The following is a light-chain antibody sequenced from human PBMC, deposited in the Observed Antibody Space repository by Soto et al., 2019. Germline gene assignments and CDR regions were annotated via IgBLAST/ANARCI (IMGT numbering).Light chain of an antibody. CDR2: EVN. V-gene: IGLV2-8*01. CDR3: CSYAGSNNYV. J-gene: IGLJ1*01. CDR1: GNDVGGYNY. Sequence: QSALTQPPSASGSPGQSVTISCTGTGNDVGGYNYVSWYQQHPDKAPKLIIYEVNKRPSGVPDRFSGSKSGNTASLTVSGLQAEDESDYYCCSYAGSNNYVFGSGTKLTVL.